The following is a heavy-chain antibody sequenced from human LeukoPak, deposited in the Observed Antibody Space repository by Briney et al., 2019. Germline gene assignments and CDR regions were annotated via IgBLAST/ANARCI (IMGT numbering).Heavy chain of an antibody. V-gene: IGHV1-2*02. D-gene: IGHD3-22*01. Sequence: ASVKVSCKASGYTFTGYYMHWVRQAPGQGLEWMGWINPNGGGTNYAQKFQGRVTMTRDTSISTAYMELSRLRSDDTAVYYCARDHSLDYYDSSWPLDYWGQGTLVTVSS. J-gene: IGHJ4*02. CDR3: ARDHSLDYYDSSWPLDY. CDR1: GYTFTGYY. CDR2: INPNGGGT.